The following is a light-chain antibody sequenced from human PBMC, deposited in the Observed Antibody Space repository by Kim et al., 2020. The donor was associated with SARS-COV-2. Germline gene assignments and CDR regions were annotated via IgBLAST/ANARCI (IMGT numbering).Light chain of an antibody. CDR3: QAWDSSTNWV. J-gene: IGLJ3*02. CDR2: QDS. V-gene: IGLV3-1*01. CDR1: KLGDNY. Sequence: SYELTQPPSVSVSPGQTASITCSGDKLGDNYACWYQQKPGQSPVLVIYQDSKRPSGIPERFSGSNSGNTATLTISGTQAMDEADYYCQAWDSSTNWVFGGGTQLTVL.